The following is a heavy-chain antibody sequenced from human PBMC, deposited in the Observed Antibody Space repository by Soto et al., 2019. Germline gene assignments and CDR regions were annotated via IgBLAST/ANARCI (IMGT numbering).Heavy chain of an antibody. J-gene: IGHJ4*02. CDR3: SGSGWLQLRPFDY. CDR1: GGSFSGYY. V-gene: IGHV4-34*01. D-gene: IGHD5-12*01. CDR2: INHSGST. Sequence: QVQLQQWGAGLLKPSETLSLTCAVYGGSFSGYYWSWIRQPPGKGLEWIGEINHSGSTNYNPSLKSRVNLSGDTSKNPFSLKLSSVTAADTAVYYCSGSGWLQLRPFDYWGQGTLVTVSS.